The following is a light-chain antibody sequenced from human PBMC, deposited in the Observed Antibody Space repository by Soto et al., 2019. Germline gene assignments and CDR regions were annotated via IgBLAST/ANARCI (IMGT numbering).Light chain of an antibody. V-gene: IGKV3-15*01. CDR2: DAS. Sequence: EIVMTQSPATLSVSPGEGATLSCRASQSVHRDLAWYQQKPGQAPRLLIYDASTRATGIPARFSGSGSGTEFTRTISSLQSEDFAVYYCQQYTNWPPLTFGGGTKVEI. CDR1: QSVHRD. J-gene: IGKJ4*01. CDR3: QQYTNWPPLT.